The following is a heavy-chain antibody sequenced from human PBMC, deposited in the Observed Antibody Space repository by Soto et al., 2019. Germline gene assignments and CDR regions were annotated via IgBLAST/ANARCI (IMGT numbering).Heavy chain of an antibody. CDR2: ISAHNGNT. D-gene: IGHD1-1*01. J-gene: IGHJ4*02. V-gene: IGHV1-18*01. Sequence: QVHLVQSGAEVKKPGASVKVSCKGSGYAFTTYGITWVRQDPGQGLEWMGWISAHNGNTNYAQKLQGRVTVTRDTATSTAYIELRSLRSDDTAVYDCARGRYVDSWGQGALVTVSS. CDR1: GYAFTTYG. CDR3: ARGRYVDS.